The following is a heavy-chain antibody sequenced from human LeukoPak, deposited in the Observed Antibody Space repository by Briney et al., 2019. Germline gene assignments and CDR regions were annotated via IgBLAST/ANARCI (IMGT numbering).Heavy chain of an antibody. Sequence: SETLSLTCTVSGGSISSHYWSWIRQPPGKGLEWIGYIYYSGSTNYNPSLKSRVTISVDTSKNQFSLKLSSVTAADTAVYYCARYGSGSRNFDYWGPGTLVTVSS. D-gene: IGHD3-10*01. CDR3: ARYGSGSRNFDY. J-gene: IGHJ4*02. CDR2: IYYSGST. V-gene: IGHV4-59*11. CDR1: GGSISSHY.